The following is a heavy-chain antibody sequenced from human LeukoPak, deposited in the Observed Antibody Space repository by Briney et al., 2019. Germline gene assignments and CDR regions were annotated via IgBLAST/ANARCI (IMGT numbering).Heavy chain of an antibody. J-gene: IGHJ3*02. CDR1: GFTFSSYS. Sequence: GGSLRLSCAASGFTFSSYSMNWVRQAPGKGLEWVSSISSSSSYIYYADSVNGRFTISRDNAKNSLYLQMNSLRAEDTAVYYCARDSVDAFDIWGQGTMVTVSS. CDR3: ARDSVDAFDI. D-gene: IGHD3-10*01. V-gene: IGHV3-21*01. CDR2: ISSSSSYI.